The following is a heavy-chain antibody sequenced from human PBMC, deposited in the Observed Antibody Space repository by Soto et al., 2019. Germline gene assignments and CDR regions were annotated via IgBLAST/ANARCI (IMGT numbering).Heavy chain of an antibody. V-gene: IGHV3-11*05. D-gene: IGHD3-22*01. CDR3: ARDQNYYFNRTGYYPEAFDI. J-gene: IGHJ3*02. Sequence: PGGSLRLSCAASGFTFSDYYMNWIRQAPGKGLEWVSYISTTYSYRNYADSVKGRFTISRDNAKNSLFLQMNSLRAEDTAVYYCARDQNYYFNRTGYYPEAFDIWGQGKMVTVSS. CDR2: ISTTYSYR. CDR1: GFTFSDYY.